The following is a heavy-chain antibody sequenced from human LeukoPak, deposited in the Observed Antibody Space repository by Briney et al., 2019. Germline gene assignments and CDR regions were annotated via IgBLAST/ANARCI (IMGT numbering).Heavy chain of an antibody. CDR1: GGSISSYY. CDR2: IYYSGST. J-gene: IGHJ6*03. V-gene: IGHV4-59*01. D-gene: IGHD6-19*01. CDR3: AREIAVADTYYYYYYMDV. Sequence: SETLSLTCTVSGGSISSYYWSWIRQPPGKGLEWIGYIYYSGSTNYNPSLKSRVTISVDTSKNQFSLKLSSVTAADTAVYYCAREIAVADTYYYYYYMDVWGKGTTVTISS.